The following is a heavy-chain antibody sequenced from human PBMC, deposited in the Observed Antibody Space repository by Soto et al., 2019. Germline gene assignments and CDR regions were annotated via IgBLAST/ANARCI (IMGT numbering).Heavy chain of an antibody. J-gene: IGHJ4*02. CDR3: SGSYYHY. CDR1: GFTVSSNY. Sequence: GGSLRLSCVASGFTVSSNYMSWVRQAPGKGLEWVSVIYSGGSTYYADSVKGRFTISRDNSKNTLYLQMNSLRAEDTAVYYCSGSYYHYWGQGTLVTVSS. D-gene: IGHD1-26*01. CDR2: IYSGGST. V-gene: IGHV3-53*01.